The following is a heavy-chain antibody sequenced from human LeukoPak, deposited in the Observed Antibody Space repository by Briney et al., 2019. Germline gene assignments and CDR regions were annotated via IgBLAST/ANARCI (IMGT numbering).Heavy chain of an antibody. CDR3: ARDRGPSLGYIVVVVAATDDYYYGMDV. Sequence: ASVKVSCKASGYTFTSYYMHWVRQAPGQGLEWMGIINPSCGSTSYAQKFQGRVTMTRDTSTSTVYMELSSLRSEDTAVYYCARDRGPSLGYIVVVVAATDDYYYGMDVWGQGTTVTVSS. J-gene: IGHJ6*01. CDR2: INPSCGST. V-gene: IGHV1-46*01. CDR1: GYTFTSYY. D-gene: IGHD2-15*01.